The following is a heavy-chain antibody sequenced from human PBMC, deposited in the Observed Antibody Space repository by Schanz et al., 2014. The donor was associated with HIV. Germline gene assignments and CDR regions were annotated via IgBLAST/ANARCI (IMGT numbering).Heavy chain of an antibody. D-gene: IGHD3-10*01. CDR1: GFTVSSNY. J-gene: IGHJ3*02. CDR2: IYSGGST. CDR3: ARVGGWGAFDI. Sequence: EVQLVESGGGLIQPGGSLRLSCAASGFTVSSNYMSWVRQAPGRGLEWVSFIYSGGSTYYADSVKGRFTISRDYSKNTLYLQMTSLRAADTAVYFCARVGGWGAFDIWGQGTMVAVSS. V-gene: IGHV3-53*01.